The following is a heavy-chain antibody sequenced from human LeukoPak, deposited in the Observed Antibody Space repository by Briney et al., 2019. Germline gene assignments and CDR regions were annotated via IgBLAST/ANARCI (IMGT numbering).Heavy chain of an antibody. CDR2: IWYDGSNK. CDR1: GFTFSSYG. D-gene: IGHD3-16*01. Sequence: GGSLRLSCAASGFTFSSYGMHWVRQAPGKGLEWVAVIWYDGSNKYYADSVKGRFTVSRDTSKNTVYLQMNSLRVDDTAVYYCARDWANWFDPWGQGTLVTVSS. V-gene: IGHV3-33*01. CDR3: ARDWANWFDP. J-gene: IGHJ5*02.